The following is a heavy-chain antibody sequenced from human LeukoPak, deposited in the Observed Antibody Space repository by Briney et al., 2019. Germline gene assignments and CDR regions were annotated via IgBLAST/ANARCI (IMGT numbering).Heavy chain of an antibody. CDR2: FDPEDGET. D-gene: IGHD3-3*01. V-gene: IGHV1-24*01. CDR3: ATGKALRFLEWLFWFDP. J-gene: IGHJ5*02. Sequence: RASVKVSCKVSGYTLTELSMHWVRQAPGEGLEWMGGFDPEDGETIYAQKFQGRVTMTEDTSTDTAYMELSSLRSEDTAVYYCATGKALRFLEWLFWFDPWGQGTLVTVSS. CDR1: GYTLTELS.